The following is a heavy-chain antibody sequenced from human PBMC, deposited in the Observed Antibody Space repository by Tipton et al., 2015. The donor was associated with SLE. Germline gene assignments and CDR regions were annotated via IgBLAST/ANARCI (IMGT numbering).Heavy chain of an antibody. D-gene: IGHD1-14*01. Sequence: GSLRLSCAASGFTFSNYDVGWVRQTPGKGLEWVSGIGGSGVNTYYADSVKGRFTISRDNSKNTLYLQMNSLRAEDTAVYYCAKEVDHEDFDYWGQGTLVTVSS. CDR3: AKEVDHEDFDY. V-gene: IGHV3-23*01. CDR1: GFTFSNYD. CDR2: IGGSGVNT. J-gene: IGHJ4*02.